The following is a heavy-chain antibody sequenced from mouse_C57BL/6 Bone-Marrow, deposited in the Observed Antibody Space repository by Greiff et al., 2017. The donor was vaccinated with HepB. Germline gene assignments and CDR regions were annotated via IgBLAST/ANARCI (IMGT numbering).Heavy chain of an antibody. CDR2: IDPSDSYT. V-gene: IGHV1-69*01. CDR3: ARPITTVVAPYAMDY. J-gene: IGHJ4*01. Sequence: VQLQQPGAELVMPGASVKLSCKASGYTFTSYWMHWVKPRPGQGLEWIGEIDPSDSYTNYNQKFKGKSTLTVDKSSSTAYMQLSSLTSEDSAVYYCARPITTVVAPYAMDYWGQGTSVTVSS. CDR1: GYTFTSYW. D-gene: IGHD1-1*01.